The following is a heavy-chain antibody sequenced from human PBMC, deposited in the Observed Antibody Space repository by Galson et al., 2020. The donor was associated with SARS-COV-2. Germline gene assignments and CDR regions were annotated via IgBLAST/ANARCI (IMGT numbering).Heavy chain of an antibody. J-gene: IGHJ4*02. Sequence: GGSLRLSCAASGFTLTSYSMHWVRQAPGKGLEWVAVIWFDGSQKYYADSVRGRFTISRDDSKNTVYLQMNSLRAEDTAIYYCARDVWAGLGGYFDSLLPGFDAWGQGTLVTVSS. D-gene: IGHD3-9*01. CDR3: ARDVWAGLGGYFDSLLPGFDA. V-gene: IGHV3-33*01. CDR2: IWFDGSQK. CDR1: GFTLTSYS.